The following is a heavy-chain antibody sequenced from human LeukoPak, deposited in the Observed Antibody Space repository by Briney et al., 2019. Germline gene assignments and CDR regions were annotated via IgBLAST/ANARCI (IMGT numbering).Heavy chain of an antibody. J-gene: IGHJ4*02. CDR1: VGSISSYY. CDR2: IYYSGST. V-gene: IGHV4-59*08. CDR3: ARRGAYYGNFDY. Sequence: SETLSLTCTVSVGSISSYYWSWIRQPPGKGLEWIGYIYYSGSTNYNPSLKSRVTISVDTSKNQFSLKLSSVTAADTAVYYCARRGAYYGNFDYWGQGTLVTVSS. D-gene: IGHD1-26*01.